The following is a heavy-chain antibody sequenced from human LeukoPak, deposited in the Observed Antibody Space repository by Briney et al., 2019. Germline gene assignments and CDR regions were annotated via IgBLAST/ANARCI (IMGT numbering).Heavy chain of an antibody. Sequence: SETLSLTCAVSGYSISSGYFWGWIRQPPGKGLEWIGNIYYSGSTSYNPSLKSRVTISVDTSKNQFSLRLTSVTAADTAVYYCARRTIVVVPAANNWFDPWGQGTLVTVSS. CDR2: IYYSGST. CDR3: ARRTIVVVPAANNWFDP. CDR1: GYSISSGYF. V-gene: IGHV4-38-2*01. D-gene: IGHD2-2*01. J-gene: IGHJ5*02.